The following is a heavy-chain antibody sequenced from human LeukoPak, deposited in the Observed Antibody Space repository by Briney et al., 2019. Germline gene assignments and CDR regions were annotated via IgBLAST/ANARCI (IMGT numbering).Heavy chain of an antibody. Sequence: GASVKVSCKASGYTFTGYYMHWVRQAPGQGLEWMGWINPNSGGTNYAQKFQGRVTMTRDTSISTAYMELSRLRSDDTAVYYCASQTYCSGGNCYSHPVDVWGQGTTVTVSS. CDR1: GYTFTGYY. CDR2: INPNSGGT. V-gene: IGHV1-2*02. J-gene: IGHJ6*02. CDR3: ASQTYCSGGNCYSHPVDV. D-gene: IGHD2-15*01.